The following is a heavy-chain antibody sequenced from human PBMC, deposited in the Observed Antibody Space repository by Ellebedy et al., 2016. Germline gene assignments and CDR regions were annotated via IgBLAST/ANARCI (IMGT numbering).Heavy chain of an antibody. Sequence: GESLKISCAASGPTFSSSWMHWVRQAPGKGLVWVSRVNSDGSSTNYADSVKGRFTISRDNAKNTVYLQMSSLSAEDTAVYYCASPKRGGFFDYWGQGALVTVSS. D-gene: IGHD6-25*01. J-gene: IGHJ4*02. V-gene: IGHV3-74*01. CDR2: VNSDGSST. CDR3: ASPKRGGFFDY. CDR1: GPTFSSSW.